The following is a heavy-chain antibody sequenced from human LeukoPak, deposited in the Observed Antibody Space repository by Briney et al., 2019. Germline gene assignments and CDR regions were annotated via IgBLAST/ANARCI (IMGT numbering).Heavy chain of an antibody. CDR2: FSGSAGRA. J-gene: IGHJ3*02. D-gene: IGHD7-27*01. V-gene: IGHV3-23*01. CDR3: AKVTWGNDAFDI. CDR1: GFTFSSYA. Sequence: GGSLRLSCAASGFTFSSYAMSWVRQAPGKGLEWVSTFSGSAGRAYYADSVKGRFTISRDNSKNTLYLQMNSLRAEDTAVYHCAKVTWGNDAFDIWRQGTMVTVSS.